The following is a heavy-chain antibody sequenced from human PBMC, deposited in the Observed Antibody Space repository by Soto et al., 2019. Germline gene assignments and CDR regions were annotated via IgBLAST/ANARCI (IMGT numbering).Heavy chain of an antibody. V-gene: IGHV5-51*01. CDR3: ARHKRVDD. Sequence: LRSCGTRSRYKYGTAWIGWVRQMPGKGLEWMGIIYPGDSDTRYSPSFQGQVTISADKSISTAYLQWSSLKASDTAMYYCARHKRVDDWGQGTLVTVSS. CDR2: IYPGDSDT. J-gene: IGHJ4*02. CDR1: RYKYGTAW.